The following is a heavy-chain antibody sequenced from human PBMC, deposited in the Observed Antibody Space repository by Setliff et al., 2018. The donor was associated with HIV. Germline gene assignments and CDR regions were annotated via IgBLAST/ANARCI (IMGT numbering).Heavy chain of an antibody. D-gene: IGHD3-10*01. V-gene: IGHV4-34*01. CDR2: IDDSGSI. CDR3: ARVKSIKTTLVRLWPRFDL. Sequence: SETLSLTCAVYTESLTRYDWAWIRQSPEKGLEWIGEIDDSGSIIYNPSLQSRVTMSVDTSKNQFSLKVRSLTAAGTGLYYCARVKSIKTTLVRLWPRFDLWGQGTQVTAPQ. CDR1: TESLTRYD. J-gene: IGHJ5*02.